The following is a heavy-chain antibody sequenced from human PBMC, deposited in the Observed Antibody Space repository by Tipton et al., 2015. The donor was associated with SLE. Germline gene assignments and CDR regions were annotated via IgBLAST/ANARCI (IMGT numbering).Heavy chain of an antibody. CDR2: LSHSGST. J-gene: IGHJ2*01. CDR3: ARANLQESLVDWYFDL. V-gene: IGHV4-39*02. D-gene: IGHD5-24*01. Sequence: TLSLTCTVSGGFINGRSYLWGWIRQHPGKCLEWIGSLSHSGSTGYNPSLKSRVTISVDTSKNQFSLTLSSVTAADTAVYYCARANLQESLVDWYFDLWGRGTLVTVSS. CDR1: GGFINGRSYL.